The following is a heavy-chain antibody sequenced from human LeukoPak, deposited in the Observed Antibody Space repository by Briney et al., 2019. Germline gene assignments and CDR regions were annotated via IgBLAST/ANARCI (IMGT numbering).Heavy chain of an antibody. CDR2: ISYDGSNK. J-gene: IGHJ6*02. D-gene: IGHD5-12*01. Sequence: PGGALRLSCAASGFTFSSYGMHWVRQAPGKGLEWVAVISYDGSNKYYADSVKGRFTIPRDNSKNTLYLQMTSLRAEDTAVYYCAKAKYSGDLPRAGMDVWGQGTTVTVSS. CDR1: GFTFSSYG. CDR3: AKAKYSGDLPRAGMDV. V-gene: IGHV3-30*18.